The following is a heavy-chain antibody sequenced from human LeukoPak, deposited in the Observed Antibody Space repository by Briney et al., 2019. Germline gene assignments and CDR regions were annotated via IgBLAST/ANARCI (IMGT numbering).Heavy chain of an antibody. CDR3: ARGGAGGQNWRFDP. J-gene: IGHJ5*02. V-gene: IGHV4-59*01. D-gene: IGHD1-1*01. CDR1: GGSISSYY. CDR2: IYYSGST. Sequence: PSETLSLTCTVSGGSISSYYWSWIRQPPGKGLEWIGYIYYSGSTNYNPSLKSRVTISVDTSKNQFSLKLSSVTAADTAVYYCARGGAGGQNWRFDPWGQGTLVTVSS.